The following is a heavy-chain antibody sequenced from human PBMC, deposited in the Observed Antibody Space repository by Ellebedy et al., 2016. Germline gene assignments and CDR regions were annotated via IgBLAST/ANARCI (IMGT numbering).Heavy chain of an antibody. J-gene: IGHJ3*02. Sequence: ASVKVSCXASGYTFTSYGISWVRQAPGQGLEWMGWISAYNGNTNYAQKLQGRVTMTTDTSTSTAYMELRSLRSDDTAVYYCARVMEMATMGDAFDIWGQGTMVTVSS. CDR2: ISAYNGNT. D-gene: IGHD5-24*01. V-gene: IGHV1-18*01. CDR3: ARVMEMATMGDAFDI. CDR1: GYTFTSYG.